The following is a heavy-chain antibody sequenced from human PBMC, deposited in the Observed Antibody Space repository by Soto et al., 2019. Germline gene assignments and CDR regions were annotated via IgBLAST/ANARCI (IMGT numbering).Heavy chain of an antibody. Sequence: ASVKVSCKASGYTFTSYDINWVRQATGQGLEWMGWMNPNSGNTGYAQKFQGRVTMTRNTSISTAYMELSSLRSEDTAVYYCARGGRYYYGSGSYYPIHYWGQGTLVTVSS. D-gene: IGHD3-10*01. CDR1: GYTFTSYD. J-gene: IGHJ4*02. V-gene: IGHV1-8*01. CDR3: ARGGRYYYGSGSYYPIHY. CDR2: MNPNSGNT.